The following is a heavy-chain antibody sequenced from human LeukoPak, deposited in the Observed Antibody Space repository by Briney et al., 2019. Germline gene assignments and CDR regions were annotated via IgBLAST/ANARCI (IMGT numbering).Heavy chain of an antibody. CDR2: INGDGSST. CDR3: ASDSTSGWYSNRPDF. J-gene: IGHJ4*02. CDR1: GFTFSSYW. D-gene: IGHD6-19*01. V-gene: IGHV3-74*01. Sequence: PGGSLRLSCAASGFTFSSYWMHWVRQAPGKGLVWVSRINGDGSSTNYAGSVKGRFTISRDNAKNTLYLQMNSLRAEDTAVYYCASDSTSGWYSNRPDFWGQGTLVTVSS.